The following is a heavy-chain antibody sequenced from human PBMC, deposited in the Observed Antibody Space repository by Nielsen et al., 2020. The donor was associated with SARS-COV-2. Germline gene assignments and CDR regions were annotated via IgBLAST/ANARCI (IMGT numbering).Heavy chain of an antibody. Sequence: VRQMPGKGLEWMGIIYPGDSDTRYSPSFQGQVTISADKSISTAYLQWSSLKASDTAMYYCARQLGETTVVTRYYYYYGMDVWGQGTTVTVSS. J-gene: IGHJ6*02. V-gene: IGHV5-51*01. D-gene: IGHD4-23*01. CDR3: ARQLGETTVVTRYYYYYGMDV. CDR2: IYPGDSDT.